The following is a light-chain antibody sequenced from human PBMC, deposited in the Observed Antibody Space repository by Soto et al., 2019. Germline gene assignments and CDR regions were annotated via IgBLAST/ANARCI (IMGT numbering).Light chain of an antibody. CDR3: QKFNNAPLT. CDR2: SAS. CDR1: QDISVY. V-gene: IGKV1-27*01. Sequence: DIQMTQSPSSLSASVGDRVTITCRASQDISVYLAWYQQKPGKVPKLLIYSASTLQSGVPSRFSGSGSGTDFNLTISSLQPEDVATYYWQKFNNAPLTFGQGKRLEIK. J-gene: IGKJ5*01.